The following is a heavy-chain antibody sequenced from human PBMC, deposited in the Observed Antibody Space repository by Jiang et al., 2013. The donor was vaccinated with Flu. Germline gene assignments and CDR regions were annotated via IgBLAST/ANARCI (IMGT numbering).Heavy chain of an antibody. V-gene: IGHV5-51*01. J-gene: IGHJ6*04. CDR2: IYPGDSDT. Sequence: KGSGYSFTSYWIGWVRQMPGKGLEWMGIIYPGDSDTRYSPSFQGQVTISADKSISTAYLQWSSLKASDTAMYYCARSYYDLLSYYYYGMDVWGKGTTVTVSS. D-gene: IGHD3-3*01. CDR3: ARSYYDLLSYYYYGMDV. CDR1: GYSFTSYW.